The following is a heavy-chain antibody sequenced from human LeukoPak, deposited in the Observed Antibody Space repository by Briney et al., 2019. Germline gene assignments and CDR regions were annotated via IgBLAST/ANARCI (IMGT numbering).Heavy chain of an antibody. D-gene: IGHD1-26*01. CDR2: IYYSGST. CDR1: GGSISSHY. V-gene: IGHV4-59*11. CDR3: AREGVYSGSPGAGWFDP. J-gene: IGHJ5*02. Sequence: PSETLSLTCTVSGGSISSHYWSWIRQPPGKGLEWIGYIYYSGSTNYNPSLKSRVTISVDTSKNQFSLKLSSVTAADTAVYYCAREGVYSGSPGAGWFDPWGQGTLVTVSS.